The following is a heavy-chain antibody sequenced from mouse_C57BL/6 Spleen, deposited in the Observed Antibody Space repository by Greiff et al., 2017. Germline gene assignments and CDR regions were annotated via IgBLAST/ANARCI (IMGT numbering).Heavy chain of an antibody. D-gene: IGHD2-2*01. CDR2: IDPEDGET. Sequence: EVQRVESGAELVKPGASVKLSCTASGFNIKDYYMHWVKQRTEQGLEWIGRIDPEDGETKYAPKFPGKATITADTSSNTAYLQLSSLTSEDTAVYYCARGDGYVAMDYWGQGTSVTVSS. CDR3: ARGDGYVAMDY. V-gene: IGHV14-2*01. CDR1: GFNIKDYY. J-gene: IGHJ4*01.